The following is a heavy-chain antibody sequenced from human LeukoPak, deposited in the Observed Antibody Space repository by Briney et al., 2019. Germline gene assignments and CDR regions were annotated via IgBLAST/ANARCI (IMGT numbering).Heavy chain of an antibody. V-gene: IGHV1-69*13. CDR2: IIPIFGTA. CDR1: GGTFSSYA. Sequence: SVKVSCKASGGTFSSYAISWVRQAPGQGLEWMGGIIPIFGTANYAQKFQGRVTITADESTSTAYMELSSLRSEDTAVYYCARETSGWAKVNWFDPWGQGTLVTVSS. CDR3: ARETSGWAKVNWFDP. D-gene: IGHD6-19*01. J-gene: IGHJ5*02.